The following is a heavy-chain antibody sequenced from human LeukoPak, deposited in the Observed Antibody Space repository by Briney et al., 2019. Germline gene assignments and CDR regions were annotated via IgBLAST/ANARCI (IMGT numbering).Heavy chain of an antibody. Sequence: PSETLSLTCTVSGGSISSSSYYWGWIRQPPGKGLEWIGSIYYSGSTYYNPSLKSRVTISVDTSKNQFSLKLSSVTAADTAVYYCARLPTDYCDRPDAFDIWGQGTMVTVSS. D-gene: IGHD3-22*01. CDR3: ARLPTDYCDRPDAFDI. J-gene: IGHJ3*02. CDR1: GGSISSSSYY. V-gene: IGHV4-39*01. CDR2: IYYSGST.